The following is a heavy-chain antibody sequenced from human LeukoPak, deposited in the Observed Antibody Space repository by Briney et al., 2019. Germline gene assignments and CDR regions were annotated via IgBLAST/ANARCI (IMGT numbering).Heavy chain of an antibody. J-gene: IGHJ3*02. CDR2: MNPNSGNT. Sequence: GASVKVSCKASGYTFTSYDINWVRQATGQGLEWMGWMNPNSGNTGYAQKFQGRVTMTRNTSISTAYMELSSLRSEDTAVYYCARKNSGSKDDAFDIWGQGTMVTVSA. D-gene: IGHD3-10*01. CDR3: ARKNSGSKDDAFDI. V-gene: IGHV1-8*01. CDR1: GYTFTSYD.